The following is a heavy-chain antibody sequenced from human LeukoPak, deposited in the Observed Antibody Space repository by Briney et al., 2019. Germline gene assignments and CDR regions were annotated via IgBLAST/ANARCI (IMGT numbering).Heavy chain of an antibody. V-gene: IGHV5-51*01. CDR1: GYSFANYW. J-gene: IGHJ4*02. D-gene: IGHD3-22*01. CDR2: IYPGDSDT. CDR3: AVSISGYYSGFDY. Sequence: GGSLKISCEGSGYSFANYWIGWGRQMPGKGLEWMGIIYPGDSDTRYSTSFQGQVSISVDKSISTAYLQWSSLEASDTAMYYCAVSISGYYSGFDYWGQGTLVTVSS.